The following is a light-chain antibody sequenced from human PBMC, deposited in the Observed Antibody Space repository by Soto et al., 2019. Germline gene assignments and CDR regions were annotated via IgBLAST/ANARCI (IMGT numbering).Light chain of an antibody. V-gene: IGKV1-12*01. Sequence: DIQMTQSPSSVSASIGDRVTITCRASQDIGRRLAWFQQKPGKAPKYLVQAASSLQGGVPSTFSGSGSGTDFTLTINSLQPEDSATYYCQQAYSFPITFGQGTRLEIK. CDR2: AAS. CDR1: QDIGRR. CDR3: QQAYSFPIT. J-gene: IGKJ5*01.